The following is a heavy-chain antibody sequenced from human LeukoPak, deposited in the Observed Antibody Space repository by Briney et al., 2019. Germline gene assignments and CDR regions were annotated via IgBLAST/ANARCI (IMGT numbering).Heavy chain of an antibody. CDR1: GGSISSSNW. J-gene: IGHJ4*02. Sequence: PSGTLSLTCAVSGGSISSSNWWSWVRQPPGKGLEWIGEIYHSGSTNYNPSLKSRVTISVDKSKNQFSLKLSSVTAADTAVYYCARDGGEKIMITFGGVNDFDYWGQGTLVTVSS. CDR2: IYHSGST. CDR3: ARDGGEKIMITFGGVNDFDY. D-gene: IGHD3-16*01. V-gene: IGHV4-4*02.